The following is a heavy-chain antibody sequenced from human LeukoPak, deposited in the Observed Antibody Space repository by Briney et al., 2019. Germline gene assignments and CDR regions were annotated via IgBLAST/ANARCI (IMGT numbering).Heavy chain of an antibody. CDR2: ISGSGGST. CDR1: GFTFSSYA. J-gene: IGHJ4*02. CDR3: AKDADQGVYYYGSSGYSPFDY. Sequence: GGSLRLSCAASGFTFSSYAMSWVRQAPGKGLEWVSAISGSGGSTYYADSVKGRFTISRDNSKNTLYLQMNSLRAEDTAVYYCAKDADQGVYYYGSSGYSPFDYWGQGTLVTVSS. V-gene: IGHV3-23*01. D-gene: IGHD3-22*01.